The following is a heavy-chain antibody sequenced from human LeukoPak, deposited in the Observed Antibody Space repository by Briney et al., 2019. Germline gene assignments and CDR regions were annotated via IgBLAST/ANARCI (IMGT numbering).Heavy chain of an antibody. D-gene: IGHD4-17*01. CDR1: GGSISRDF. V-gene: IGHV4-59*01. Sequence: KSSETLSLTCTVSGGSISRDFWSWIRQPPGKGLEWIGYIYYTGSTNYNPSLKSRVTISIDTSKNQFSLRLSSVTAADTAVYYCASGYGDYWFDPWGQRTLVTVSS. CDR3: ASGYGDYWFDP. CDR2: IYYTGST. J-gene: IGHJ5*02.